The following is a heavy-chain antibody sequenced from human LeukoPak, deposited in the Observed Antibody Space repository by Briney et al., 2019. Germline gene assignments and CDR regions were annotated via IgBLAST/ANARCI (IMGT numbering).Heavy chain of an antibody. D-gene: IGHD2/OR15-2a*01. CDR2: ISYDGTNK. CDR3: ARDFYDY. Sequence: GGSLRLSCAASGSSFSAYSMHWVRQAPGKGLEWVAVISYDGTNKYYADSVKGRFTISRDNSKYTLYLQMNSLSAEDTAVYYCARDFYDYWGQGTLVTVSS. CDR1: GSSFSAYS. V-gene: IGHV3-30*04. J-gene: IGHJ4*02.